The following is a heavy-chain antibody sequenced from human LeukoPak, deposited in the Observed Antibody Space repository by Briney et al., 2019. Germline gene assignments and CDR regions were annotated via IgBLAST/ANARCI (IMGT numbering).Heavy chain of an antibody. CDR3: ARGNYGDFPEFDY. CDR2: IYSGGST. Sequence: QPGGSLRLSCAASEFSVGSNYMTWVRQAPGKGLEWVSLIYSGGSTYYADSVKGRFTISRDNSKNTLYLQMNSLRAEDTAVYYCARGNYGDFPEFDYWGQGTLVTVSS. D-gene: IGHD4-17*01. J-gene: IGHJ4*02. CDR1: EFSVGSNY. V-gene: IGHV3-66*01.